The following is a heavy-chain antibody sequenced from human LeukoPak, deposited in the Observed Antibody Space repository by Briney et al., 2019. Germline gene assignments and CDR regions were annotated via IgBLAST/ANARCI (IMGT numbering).Heavy chain of an antibody. CDR2: IYYSGST. CDR1: GGSISSSSYY. J-gene: IGHJ6*03. Sequence: SETLSLTCTVSGGSISSSSYYWGWIRQPPGKGLEWIGSIYYSGSTYYNPSLKSRVTISVDTSKNQFSLKLSSVTAADTAVYYCARHDVSGYSYYYYMDVWGKGTMVTVSS. V-gene: IGHV4-39*01. CDR3: ARHDVSGYSYYYYMDV. D-gene: IGHD3-22*01.